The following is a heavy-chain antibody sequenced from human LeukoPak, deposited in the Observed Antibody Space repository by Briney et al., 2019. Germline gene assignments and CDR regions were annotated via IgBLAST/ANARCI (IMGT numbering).Heavy chain of an antibody. V-gene: IGHV3-21*01. CDR1: GFTFSSYS. Sequence: PGGSLRLSCAASGFTFSSYSMNWVRQAPGKGLEWVSSISSSSSYIYYADSVKGRFTISRDNAKNTLYLQMNSLRAEDTAVYYCAKERGAVYYDYVWGSYRYTDFLDYWGQGTLVTVSS. D-gene: IGHD3-16*02. J-gene: IGHJ4*02. CDR3: AKERGAVYYDYVWGSYRYTDFLDY. CDR2: ISSSSSYI.